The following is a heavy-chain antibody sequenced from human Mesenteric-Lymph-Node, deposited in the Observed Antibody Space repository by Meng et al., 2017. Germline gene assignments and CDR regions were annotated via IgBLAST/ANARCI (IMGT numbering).Heavy chain of an antibody. J-gene: IGHJ4*02. CDR2: IYYSGST. CDR1: GGYVSSGSYY. Sequence: QGQLQALGPGRVRPSAPLSLTFTVSGGYVSSGSYYWSWIRQPPGKGLEWIGYIYYSGSTNYNPSLKSRVTISVDTSKNQFSLKLSSVTAADTAVYYCARGPTTYFDYWGQGTLVTVSS. CDR3: ARGPTTYFDY. V-gene: IGHV4-61*01. D-gene: IGHD4-17*01.